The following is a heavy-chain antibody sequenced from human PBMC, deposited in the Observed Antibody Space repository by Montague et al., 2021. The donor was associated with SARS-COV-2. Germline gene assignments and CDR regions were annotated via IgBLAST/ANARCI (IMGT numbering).Heavy chain of an antibody. CDR1: GFTFSSYW. Sequence: SVRVSCAASGFTFSSYWMSWVRQAPGKGLEWVANIKQDGSEKYYVDSVKGRFTISRDNAKNSLYLQMNSLRAEDTAVYYCARVGRQQLVRLSGMDVWGQGTTVTVSS. D-gene: IGHD6-13*01. CDR3: ARVGRQQLVRLSGMDV. J-gene: IGHJ6*02. V-gene: IGHV3-7*01. CDR2: IKQDGSEK.